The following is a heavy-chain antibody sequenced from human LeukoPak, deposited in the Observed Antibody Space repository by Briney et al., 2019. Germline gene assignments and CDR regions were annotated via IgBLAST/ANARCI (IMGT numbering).Heavy chain of an antibody. CDR1: ALTCSDNY. CDR2: ISGNGGVI. J-gene: IGHJ4*02. CDR3: ARDPRTVRI. D-gene: IGHD1-1*01. V-gene: IGHV3-11*04. Sequence: SQILCGTTSALTCSDNYMTRVRQAPAKGLEWLSYISGNGGVIQYADSVKGRFTISRDNAKNLLYLQMDSLRVEDTAIYYCARDPRTVRIWGQGTLVTVSS.